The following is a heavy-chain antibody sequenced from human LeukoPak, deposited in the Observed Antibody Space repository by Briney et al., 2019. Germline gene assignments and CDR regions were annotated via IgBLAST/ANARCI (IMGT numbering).Heavy chain of an antibody. Sequence: SETLSLTCAVYGGSFRGYYWSWIRQPPGKGLEWIGEISHTGGTNYNPSLKSRVTMSVDKSKNQFSLKLSSVTAADTAVYYCAKFQTTYWYFDLWGRGTLVTVSS. J-gene: IGHJ2*01. CDR2: ISHTGGT. V-gene: IGHV4-34*01. CDR3: AKFQTTYWYFDL. D-gene: IGHD1-1*01. CDR1: GGSFRGYY.